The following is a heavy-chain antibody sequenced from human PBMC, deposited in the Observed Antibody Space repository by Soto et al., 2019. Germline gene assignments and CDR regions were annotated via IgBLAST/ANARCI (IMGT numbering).Heavy chain of an antibody. J-gene: IGHJ6*02. Sequence: PGGSLRLSCAASGFTFSSYAMSWVRQAPGKGLEWVSAISGSGGSTYYADSVKGRFTISRDNSKNTLYLQMNSLRAEDTAVYYCAKDGLGTSMGGNYDFWSHPGSYYYYYGMDVWGQGTTVTVSS. CDR3: AKDGLGTSMGGNYDFWSHPGSYYYYYGMDV. D-gene: IGHD3-3*01. CDR2: ISGSGGST. CDR1: GFTFSSYA. V-gene: IGHV3-23*01.